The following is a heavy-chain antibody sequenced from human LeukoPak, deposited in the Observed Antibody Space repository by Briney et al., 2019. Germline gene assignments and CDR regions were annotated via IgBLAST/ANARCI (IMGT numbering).Heavy chain of an antibody. CDR2: ITNTGGDT. D-gene: IGHD2-15*01. Sequence: GGSLRLSCSASAFTFSSYAMHWVRQAPGKGLEYVSAITNTGGDTYYAHSVKGRFTISRDNSKNTLYLQMSSLRAEDTAVYYCVKDLFGGYCSGGSCYRYDYWGQGTLVTVSS. J-gene: IGHJ4*02. CDR3: VKDLFGGYCSGGSCYRYDY. V-gene: IGHV3-64D*09. CDR1: AFTFSSYA.